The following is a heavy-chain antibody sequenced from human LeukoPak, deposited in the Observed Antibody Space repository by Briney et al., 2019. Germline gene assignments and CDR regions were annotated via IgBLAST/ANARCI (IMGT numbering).Heavy chain of an antibody. CDR2: INPTGGST. Sequence: ASVKVSCKASGYTFISYQMHWVRPAPGQGLEWMGIINPTGGSTSHAQKFQGRVTMTRDTSTSTVYMELSSLRSEDTAVYYCARKGSSSCFDYCGQGTLVTVSS. CDR1: GYTFISYQ. CDR3: ARKGSSSCFDY. D-gene: IGHD6-6*01. V-gene: IGHV1-46*01. J-gene: IGHJ4*02.